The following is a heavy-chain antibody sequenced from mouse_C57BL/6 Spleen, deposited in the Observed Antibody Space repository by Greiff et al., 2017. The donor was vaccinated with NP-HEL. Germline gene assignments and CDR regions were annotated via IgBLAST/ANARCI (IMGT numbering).Heavy chain of an antibody. V-gene: IGHV5-12*01. CDR1: GFTFSDYY. J-gene: IGHJ2*01. CDR2: ISNGGGST. D-gene: IGHD1-1*01. CDR3: ARQGGYYGSGYGYFDY. Sequence: EVKLVESGGGLVQPGGSLKLSCAASGFTFSDYYMYWVRQTPEKRLEWVAYISNGGGSTYYPDTVKGRFTISRDNAKNTLYLQMSRLKSEDTAMYYFARQGGYYGSGYGYFDYWGQGTTLTVSS.